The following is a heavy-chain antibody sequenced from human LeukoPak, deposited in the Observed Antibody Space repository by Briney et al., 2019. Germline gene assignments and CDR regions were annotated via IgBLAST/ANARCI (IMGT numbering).Heavy chain of an antibody. D-gene: IGHD2-2*01. J-gene: IGHJ6*03. CDR2: IIPIFGTA. Sequence: ASVKVSCKASGGTFSSYAISWVRQAPGQGLEWMGGIIPIFGTANYAQKFQGRVAITTDESTSTAYMELSSLRSEDTAVYYCARGAIVVVPAVALKYYYYYMDVWGKGTTVTVSS. V-gene: IGHV1-69*05. CDR3: ARGAIVVVPAVALKYYYYYMDV. CDR1: GGTFSSYA.